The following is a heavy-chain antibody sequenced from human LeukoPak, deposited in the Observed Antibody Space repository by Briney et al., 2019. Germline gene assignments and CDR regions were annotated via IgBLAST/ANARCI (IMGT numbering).Heavy chain of an antibody. CDR1: GASISSYY. CDR2: IYYDGST. J-gene: IGHJ5*02. D-gene: IGHD6-19*01. Sequence: SETLSLTCTVSGASISSYYWIWIRQPQGKGLEWLGHIYYDGSTNYSPSLKSRVTISVDTSKNQFSLNLSSVTAADTAVYYCARGAVAGKMSWFDPWGQGTLVTVSS. V-gene: IGHV4-59*01. CDR3: ARGAVAGKMSWFDP.